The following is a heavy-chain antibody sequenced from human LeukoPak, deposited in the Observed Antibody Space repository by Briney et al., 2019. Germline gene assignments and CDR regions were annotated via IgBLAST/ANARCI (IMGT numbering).Heavy chain of an antibody. D-gene: IGHD6-19*01. J-gene: IGHJ4*02. CDR2: IIPIFGTA. V-gene: IGHV1-69*13. CDR1: GYTFTGYY. CDR3: ARDGIAVATQY. Sequence: GASVKVSCKASGYTFTGYYMHWVRQAPGQGLEWMGGIIPIFGTANYAQKFQGRVTITADESTSTAYMELSSLRSDDTAVYYCARDGIAVATQYWGQGTLVTVSS.